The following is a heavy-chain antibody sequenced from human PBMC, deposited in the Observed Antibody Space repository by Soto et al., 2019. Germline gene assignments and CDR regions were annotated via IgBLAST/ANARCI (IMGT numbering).Heavy chain of an antibody. CDR2: ISYDGSNK. V-gene: IGHV3-30-3*01. CDR3: ARGDGWFGDRSGMDV. CDR1: GFTFSSYA. D-gene: IGHD3-10*01. Sequence: QVQLVESGGGVVQPGRSLRLSCAASGFTFSSYAMHWVRQAPGKGLEWVAVISYDGSNKYYADSVKGRFTISRDNSKNTLYLQMNSLRAEDTAVYYCARGDGWFGDRSGMDVW. J-gene: IGHJ6*01.